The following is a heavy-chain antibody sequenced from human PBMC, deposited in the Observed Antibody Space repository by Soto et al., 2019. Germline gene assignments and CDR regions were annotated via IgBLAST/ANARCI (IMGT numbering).Heavy chain of an antibody. CDR1: GFTVSSNY. J-gene: IGHJ4*02. Sequence: GGSLRLSCAASGFTVSSNYMSWVRQAPGKGLEWVSVIYSGGSTYYADSVKGRFTISRDNSKNTLYLQMNSLRAEDTAVYYCARGTRIAAHFDYWGQGTLVTVSS. D-gene: IGHD6-6*01. CDR2: IYSGGST. CDR3: ARGTRIAAHFDY. V-gene: IGHV3-66*01.